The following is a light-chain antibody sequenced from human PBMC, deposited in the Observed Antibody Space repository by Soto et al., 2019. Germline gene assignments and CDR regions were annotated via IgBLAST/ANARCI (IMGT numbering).Light chain of an antibody. CDR2: GAS. J-gene: IGKJ4*02. CDR3: QQYDGSVLT. CDR1: EIVTGAW. Sequence: EIVLMQSPGTLSLSPGERATLSCRASEIVTGAWLTWYQQKPDQAPRLLIDGASSRATGIPDRFSGSRSGTDFTLTISRLEPEDSAVYYCQQYDGSVLTFGGGTKVEIK. V-gene: IGKV3-20*01.